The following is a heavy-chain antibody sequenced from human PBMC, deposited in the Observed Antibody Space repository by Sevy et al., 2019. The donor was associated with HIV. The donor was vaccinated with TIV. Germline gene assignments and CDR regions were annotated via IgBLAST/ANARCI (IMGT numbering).Heavy chain of an antibody. D-gene: IGHD3-9*01. Sequence: GGSLRLSCAASGFTFSSYWMSWVRQAPGKGLEWVANIKQDGSEKYYVDSVKGRFTISRDNAKNSLYLQMNSLRAEDTAVYYCARGGNLRYFDWLLLNWFDPWGQGTLVTVSS. V-gene: IGHV3-7*01. J-gene: IGHJ5*02. CDR3: ARGGNLRYFDWLLLNWFDP. CDR2: IKQDGSEK. CDR1: GFTFSSYW.